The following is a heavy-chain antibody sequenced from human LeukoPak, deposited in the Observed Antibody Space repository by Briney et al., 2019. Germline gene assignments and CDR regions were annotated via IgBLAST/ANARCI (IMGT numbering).Heavy chain of an antibody. J-gene: IGHJ4*02. V-gene: IGHV1-2*02. D-gene: IGHD1-14*01. CDR1: GYTFTDYY. CDR2: INPNSGGT. CDR3: ARVLARYGNLDY. Sequence: GASVNVSCKASGYTFTDYYIHGVRQAPGQGLEGMGWINPNSGGTNYTQKFQGRVTMTRDTSISTAYLELNRLTSDDTAVYYCARVLARYGNLDYWGQGILVTVSS.